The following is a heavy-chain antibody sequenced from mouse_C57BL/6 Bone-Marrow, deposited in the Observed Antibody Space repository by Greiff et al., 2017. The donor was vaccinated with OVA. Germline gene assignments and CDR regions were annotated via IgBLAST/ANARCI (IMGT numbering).Heavy chain of an antibody. CDR3: TRQAIYYDDDGPWFAY. CDR2: IYPGNSDT. V-gene: IGHV1-5*01. D-gene: IGHD2-4*01. Sequence: VQLQQSGTVLARPGASVKMSCKTSGYTFTSYWMHWVKQRPGQGLEWIGAIYPGNSDTSYNQKFKGKAKLTAVTSASTAYMELSSLTNEDSAVYYCTRQAIYYDDDGPWFAYWGQGTLVTVSA. J-gene: IGHJ3*01. CDR1: GYTFTSYW.